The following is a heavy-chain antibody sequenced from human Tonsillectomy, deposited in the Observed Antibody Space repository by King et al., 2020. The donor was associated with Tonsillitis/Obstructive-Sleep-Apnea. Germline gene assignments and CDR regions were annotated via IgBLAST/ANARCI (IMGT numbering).Heavy chain of an antibody. CDR2: LNNISRYI. Sequence: VQLVESGGGLVKPGGSLRISCAASGFTFNSYTTNWVRQTPGRGLECVSSLNNISRYIYYADSVKGRFTISSDNAKNSLYLQMNSLRAEDSAVYYCARGGLAVAGNYFFDYWGQGTLVTVSS. J-gene: IGHJ4*02. CDR3: ARGGLAVAGNYFFDY. CDR1: GFTFNSYT. D-gene: IGHD6-19*01. V-gene: IGHV3-21*01.